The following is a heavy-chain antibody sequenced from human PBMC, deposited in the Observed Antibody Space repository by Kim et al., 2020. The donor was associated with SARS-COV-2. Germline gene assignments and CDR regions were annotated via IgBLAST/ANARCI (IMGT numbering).Heavy chain of an antibody. J-gene: IGHJ4*02. CDR2: INAGNGNT. CDR3: ARGQYRYFDWLPYDY. CDR1: GYTFTSYA. Sequence: ASVKVSCKASGYTFTSYAMHWVRQAPGQRLEWMGWINAGNGNTKYSQKFQGRVTITRDTSASTAYMELSSLRSEDTAVYYCARGQYRYFDWLPYDYWGQGTLVTVSS. D-gene: IGHD3-9*01. V-gene: IGHV1-3*01.